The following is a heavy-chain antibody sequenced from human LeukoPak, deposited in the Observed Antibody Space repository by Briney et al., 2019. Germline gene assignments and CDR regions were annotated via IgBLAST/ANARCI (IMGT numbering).Heavy chain of an antibody. D-gene: IGHD2-21*02. CDR3: ARVVRGVVTSSWFDP. Sequence: PSETLSLTRTVSGDSLNTYYWTWIRQTPGKELEWIGLVASSGTSNYNPSLKSRVSISIDTSKNQFSLALTSVTPADTAVYYCARVVRGVVTSSWFDPWGQGTLVSVSS. CDR2: VASSGTS. CDR1: GDSLNTYY. J-gene: IGHJ5*02. V-gene: IGHV4-59*01.